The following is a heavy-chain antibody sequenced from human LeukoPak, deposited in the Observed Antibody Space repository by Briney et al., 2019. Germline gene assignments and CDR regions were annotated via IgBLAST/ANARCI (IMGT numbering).Heavy chain of an antibody. CDR3: ARDRERNYWLLGLDY. V-gene: IGHV3-7*01. J-gene: IGHJ4*02. D-gene: IGHD3-9*01. Sequence: TGGSLRLSCAASGFTFSSYWMSWVRQAPGKGLEWVANIKQDGSEKYYVDSVKGRFTISRDNAKNSLYLQMNSLRAEDTAVYYCARDRERNYWLLGLDYWGQGTLVTVSS. CDR1: GFTFSSYW. CDR2: IKQDGSEK.